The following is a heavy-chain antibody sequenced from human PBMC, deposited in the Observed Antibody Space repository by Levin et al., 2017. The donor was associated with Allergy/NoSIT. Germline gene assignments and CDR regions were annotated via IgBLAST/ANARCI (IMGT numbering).Heavy chain of an antibody. J-gene: IGHJ3*02. D-gene: IGHD3-10*01. CDR1: GFSFSNAW. CDR3: ATDCVLGIIYNAFDI. CDR2: IRSKTAGGTI. Sequence: GGSLRLSCAASGFSFSNAWMSWVRQAPGKGLEWVGRIRSKTAGGTIEYAAPVKGRFAISRDDSKNTLYLEMNSLKTEDTAVYYCATDCVLGIIYNAFDIWGRGTMATVSS. V-gene: IGHV3-15*01.